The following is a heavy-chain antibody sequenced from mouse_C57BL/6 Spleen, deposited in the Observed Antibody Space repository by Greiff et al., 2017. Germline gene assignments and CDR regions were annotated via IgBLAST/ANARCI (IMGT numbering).Heavy chain of an antibody. Sequence: QVQLQQPGAELVRPGSSVKLSCKASGYTFTSYWMHWVKQRPIQGLEWIGNIDPSDSETHYNQKFKDKATLTVDKTSSTAYMQLSSLTSEDSAVYYCARETTVVENDAMDYWGQGTSVTVSS. CDR3: ARETTVVENDAMDY. V-gene: IGHV1-52*01. D-gene: IGHD1-1*01. CDR2: IDPSDSET. J-gene: IGHJ4*01. CDR1: GYTFTSYW.